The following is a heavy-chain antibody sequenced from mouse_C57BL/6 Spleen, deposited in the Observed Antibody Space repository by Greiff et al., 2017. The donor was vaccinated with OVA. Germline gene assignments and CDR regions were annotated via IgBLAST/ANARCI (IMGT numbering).Heavy chain of an antibody. CDR1: GYTFTDYY. V-gene: IGHV1-26*01. CDR2: INPNNGGT. Sequence: EVMLQQSGPELVKPGASVKISCKASGYTFTDYYMNWVKQSHGKSLEWIGDINPNNGGTSYNQKFKGKATLTVDKSSSTAYMELRSLTSEDSAVYYCARPPLRGPYYFDYWGQGTTLTVSS. CDR3: ARPPLRGPYYFDY. J-gene: IGHJ2*01.